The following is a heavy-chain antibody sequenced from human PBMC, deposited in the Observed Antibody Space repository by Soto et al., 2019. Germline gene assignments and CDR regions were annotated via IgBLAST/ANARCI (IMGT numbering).Heavy chain of an antibody. J-gene: IGHJ6*02. V-gene: IGHV4-61*01. CDR2: IYYTGSS. CDR1: GGSVSSGSYY. CDR3: ARDRNVRGYSGYDQIRYYYSGLDV. Sequence: LSLTCTVSGGSVSSGSYYWSWIRQPPGKGLEWIGNIYYTGSSDYNPSLKSRVIISRDTSKNQFSLKLSSVTAADTAVYYCARDRNVRGYSGYDQIRYYYSGLDVWGQGTTVTV. D-gene: IGHD5-12*01.